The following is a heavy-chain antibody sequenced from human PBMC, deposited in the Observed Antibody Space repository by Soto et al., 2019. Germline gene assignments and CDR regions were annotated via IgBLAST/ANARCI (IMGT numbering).Heavy chain of an antibody. CDR2: IYYSGST. CDR1: GGSISSGDYY. J-gene: IGHJ5*02. CDR3: ARERPDGSRLDP. Sequence: QVQLQESGPGLVKPSQTLSLTCTVSGGSISSGDYYWSWIRQPPGKGLEWIGYIYYSGSTYYNPYLQSRVTISVDTSKNPFSRKLSSVTAADTAVYYCARERPDGSRLDPWGQGTLVTVSS. V-gene: IGHV4-30-4*01. D-gene: IGHD6-13*01.